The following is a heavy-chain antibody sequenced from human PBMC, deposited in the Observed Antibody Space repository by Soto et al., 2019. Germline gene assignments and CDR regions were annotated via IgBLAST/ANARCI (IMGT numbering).Heavy chain of an antibody. CDR3: APHVSCSGGSCQYDAFAI. J-gene: IGHJ3*02. D-gene: IGHD2-15*01. V-gene: IGHV3-23*01. CDR1: GFTVSSHA. Sequence: EVQVLESGGGLVQPGGSLRLSCEGSGFTVSSHAMTWIRQAPGKGPEWVSTITADAGTYYADSVKGRFAMSRDTSESTLYLQMNSLGAEDTAAYYCAPHVSCSGGSCQYDAFAIRGQGTMVTVSS. CDR2: ITADAGT.